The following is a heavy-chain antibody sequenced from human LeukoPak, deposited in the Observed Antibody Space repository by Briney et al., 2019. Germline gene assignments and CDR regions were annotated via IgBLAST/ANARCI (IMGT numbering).Heavy chain of an antibody. D-gene: IGHD6-13*01. V-gene: IGHV3-53*01. J-gene: IGHJ6*03. CDR2: IYSGGST. CDR3: AREYSSSWYGYYYYYMDV. Sequence: GGSLRLSCAASGFTVSSNYMSWVRQAPGKGLEWVSVIYSGGSTYYADSVKGRFTISRDNSKNTLYLQMNSLRAEDTAVYYCAREYSSSWYGYYYYYMDVWGEGTTVTVSS. CDR1: GFTVSSNY.